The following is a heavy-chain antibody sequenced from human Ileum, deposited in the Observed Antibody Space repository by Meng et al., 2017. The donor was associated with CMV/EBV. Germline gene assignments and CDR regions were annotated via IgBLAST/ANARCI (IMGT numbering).Heavy chain of an antibody. Sequence: ASVKVSCKASGYTFTDYVMHWVRQAPGLGLEWMGWIVPKNGGTFYAQKFQGRVTMTRETSITTVYMQLSSVTSDDTAVYYCARHGDYLDVWGQGTTVTVSS. CDR3: ARHGDYLDV. V-gene: IGHV1-2*02. D-gene: IGHD4-17*01. CDR1: GYTFTDYV. J-gene: IGHJ6*02. CDR2: IVPKNGGT.